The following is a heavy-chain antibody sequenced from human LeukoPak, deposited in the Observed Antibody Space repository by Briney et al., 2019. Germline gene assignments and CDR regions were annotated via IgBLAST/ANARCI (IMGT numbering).Heavy chain of an antibody. J-gene: IGHJ4*02. CDR1: GYYFTYYW. CDR2: IRADSQI. V-gene: IGHV5-51*01. CDR3: ARRGGTPFYDY. Sequence: GESLKISCKTSGYYFTYYWIGWVRQKPGKGLEWMGIIRADSQITYIPSFQGQVTFSADRSKDTAYLRWSSLKASDTAMYYCARRGGTPFYDYWGQGTLVTVSP. D-gene: IGHD1-14*01.